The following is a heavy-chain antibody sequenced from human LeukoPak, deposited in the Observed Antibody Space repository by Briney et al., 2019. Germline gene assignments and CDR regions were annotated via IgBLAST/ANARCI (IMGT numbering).Heavy chain of an antibody. CDR3: ARVLYDYVWGSYLKYNWFDP. D-gene: IGHD3-16*02. Sequence: SETLSLTCTVSGGSISSGSYYWSWIRQPPGKGLEWIGEINHSGSTNYNPSLKSRVTISVDTSKNQFSLKLSSVTAADTAVYYCARVLYDYVWGSYLKYNWFDPWGQGTLVTVSS. CDR2: INHSGST. CDR1: GGSISSGSYY. V-gene: IGHV4-39*07. J-gene: IGHJ5*02.